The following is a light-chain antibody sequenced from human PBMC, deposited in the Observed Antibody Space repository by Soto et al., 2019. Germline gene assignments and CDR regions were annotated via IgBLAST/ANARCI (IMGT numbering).Light chain of an antibody. CDR2: GAS. J-gene: IGKJ1*01. CDR3: QQYDTWPRT. CDR1: QSVGSN. V-gene: IGKV3-15*01. Sequence: EIVMTQSPASLCVPPGARHTLSCRASQSVGSNFAWYLQTPGQAPRLLIYGASTRATAVPARFTASGSGTEFTLTISSLQSDEFGVYYCQQYDTWPRTFGQGTKVDIK.